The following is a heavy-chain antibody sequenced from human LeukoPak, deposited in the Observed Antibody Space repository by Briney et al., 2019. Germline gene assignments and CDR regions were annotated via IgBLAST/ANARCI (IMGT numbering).Heavy chain of an antibody. CDR2: ISWNSGSI. V-gene: IGHV3-9*01. CDR3: AKEVTATQGHNWFDP. Sequence: GRSLRLSCAASGFTFDDYAMHWVRQAPGKGLEWVSGISWNSGSIGYADSVKGRFTISRDNAKNSLYLQMSSLRAEDTALYYCAKEVTATQGHNWFDPWGQGTLVTVSS. CDR1: GFTFDDYA. J-gene: IGHJ5*02. D-gene: IGHD2-21*02.